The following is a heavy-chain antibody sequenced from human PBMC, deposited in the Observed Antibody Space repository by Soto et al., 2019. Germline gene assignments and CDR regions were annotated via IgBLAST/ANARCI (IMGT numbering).Heavy chain of an antibody. V-gene: IGHV4-4*02. D-gene: IGHD3-3*01. CDR2: IYHSGTT. Sequence: SETLSLTCVVSGGSISSSNWWSWVRQPPGKGLEWIGEIYHSGTTNYNPSLKSRVTMSVDKSKNQFSLKVTSVTAADTAVYYCAKEGSGHPYYSDNWGQGTLVTVSS. J-gene: IGHJ4*02. CDR3: AKEGSGHPYYSDN. CDR1: GGSISSSNW.